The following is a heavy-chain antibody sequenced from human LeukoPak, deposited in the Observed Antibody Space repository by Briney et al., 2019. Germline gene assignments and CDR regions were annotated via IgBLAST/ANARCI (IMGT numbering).Heavy chain of an antibody. D-gene: IGHD3-22*01. CDR1: GFTFSSYG. J-gene: IGHJ4*02. Sequence: PGGTLRLSCAASGFTFSSYGMSWVRQAPGKGLEWVSAISGSGGSTYYADSVKGRFTISRDNSKNTLYLQMNSLRAEDTAVYYCAKGSLGPYYDSSGYYHEDYWGQGTLVTVSS. CDR3: AKGSLGPYYDSSGYYHEDY. V-gene: IGHV3-23*01. CDR2: ISGSGGST.